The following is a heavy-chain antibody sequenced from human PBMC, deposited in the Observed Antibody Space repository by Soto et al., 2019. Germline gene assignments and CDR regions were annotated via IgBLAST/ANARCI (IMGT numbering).Heavy chain of an antibody. J-gene: IGHJ4*02. CDR1: GGSISSSNW. CDR2: IYHSGST. V-gene: IGHV4-4*02. CDR3: ARDPRASSGWYGTSSDY. Sequence: PSETLSLTCAVSGGSISSSNWWSWVRQPPGKGLEWIGEIYHSGSTNYNPSLKSRVTISVDKSKNQFSLKLSSVTAADTAVYYCARDPRASSGWYGTSSDYWGQGTLVTVSS. D-gene: IGHD6-19*01.